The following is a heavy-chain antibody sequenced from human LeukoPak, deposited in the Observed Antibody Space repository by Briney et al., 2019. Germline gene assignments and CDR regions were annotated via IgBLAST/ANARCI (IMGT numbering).Heavy chain of an antibody. Sequence: SQTLSLTCAVSGDSVPGGSAGWNWIRQSPSRGLEWLGRIYYRSKWYSDYAISLKSRITINPDTSRNQFSLQLNSVTHDDTAVYYCTGGGLVRGTLHWFDPWGQGTLVTVSS. J-gene: IGHJ5*02. CDR3: TGGGLVRGTLHWFDP. CDR2: IYYRSKWYS. V-gene: IGHV6-1*01. D-gene: IGHD3-10*01. CDR1: GDSVPGGSAG.